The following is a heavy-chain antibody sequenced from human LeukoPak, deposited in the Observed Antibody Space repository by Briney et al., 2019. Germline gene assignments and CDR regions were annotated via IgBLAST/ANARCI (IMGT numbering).Heavy chain of an antibody. V-gene: IGHV4-39*07. D-gene: IGHD6-19*01. CDR3: ARDYRQWLGNFDY. CDR2: IYYSGST. J-gene: IGHJ4*02. Sequence: PSETLSLTCTVSGGSISSNSYYWGWIRQPPGKGLEWIGSIYYSGSTYYNPSLKSRVTISVDTSKNQFSLKLSSVTAADTAVYYCARDYRQWLGNFDYWGQGTLVTVSS. CDR1: GGSISSNSYY.